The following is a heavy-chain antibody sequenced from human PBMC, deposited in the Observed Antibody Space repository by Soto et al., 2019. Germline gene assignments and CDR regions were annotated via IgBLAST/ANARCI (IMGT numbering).Heavy chain of an antibody. Sequence: EVQLLESGGGLVQPGGSLRLSCAASGFTFSSYAMSWVRQAPGMGLEWVSGIIGSGASTYYADSVKGRFTISRDNSKNTLFLQMNSLRAEDTAVYYCAKGKGLTVSSSNYWGRGTLVTVSS. V-gene: IGHV3-23*01. CDR3: AKGKGLTVSSSNY. CDR1: GFTFSSYA. J-gene: IGHJ4*02. CDR2: IIGSGAST. D-gene: IGHD6-19*01.